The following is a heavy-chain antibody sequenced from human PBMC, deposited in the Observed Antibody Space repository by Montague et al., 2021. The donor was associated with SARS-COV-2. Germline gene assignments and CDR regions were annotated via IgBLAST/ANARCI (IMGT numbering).Heavy chain of an antibody. V-gene: IGHV4-38-2*02. CDR2: IYHSGST. D-gene: IGHD2-15*01. J-gene: IGHJ5*02. CDR3: ARERRYRSGGRCYSGWFDP. Sequence: SETLSLTCTVSGDSISSGTYYWSWIRQPAGKGLEWIGSIYHSGSTYYNPSLQSRVTISVDTSKNQFSLKLSSVTAADTAVYYCARERRYRSGGRCYSGWFDPWGQGTLVTVSS. CDR1: GDSISSGTYY.